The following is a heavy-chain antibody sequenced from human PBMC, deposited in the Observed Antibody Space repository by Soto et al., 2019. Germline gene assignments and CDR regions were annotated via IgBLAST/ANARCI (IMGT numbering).Heavy chain of an antibody. CDR2: IYWDDDK. Sequence: QITLKESGPTLVKPTQTLTLTCTFSGLSLSTSGVGVGWIRQPPGKALEWLALIYWDDDKRYSPSLKSRLTITKDTSKNQVVLTMHNMDPVDTATYYCAHSRIRDGYKYQYYFHYWGQGTLVTVAS. CDR1: GLSLSTSGVG. V-gene: IGHV2-5*02. CDR3: AHSRIRDGYKYQYYFHY. D-gene: IGHD5-12*01. J-gene: IGHJ4*02.